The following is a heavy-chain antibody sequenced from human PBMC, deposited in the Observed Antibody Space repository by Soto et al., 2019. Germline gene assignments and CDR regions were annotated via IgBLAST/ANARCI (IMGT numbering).Heavy chain of an antibody. V-gene: IGHV4-31*03. D-gene: IGHD2-15*01. CDR2: IDYSGST. Sequence: QVQLRESGPGLVKPSQTLSLTCTVSGASITSGGHYWSWIRQHPGKGLEWIGYIDYSGSTHYNPSLKSRISISIDRSKHQFSLNLTSVTPADTAVYYCARDRSPGGNPYFDSWGQGTLVTVSS. CDR1: GASITSGGHY. CDR3: ARDRSPGGNPYFDS. J-gene: IGHJ4*02.